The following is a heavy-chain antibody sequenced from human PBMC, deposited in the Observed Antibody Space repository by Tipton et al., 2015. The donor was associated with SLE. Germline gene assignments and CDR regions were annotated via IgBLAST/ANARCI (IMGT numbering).Heavy chain of an antibody. CDR1: GVSISSNY. V-gene: IGHV4-59*01. D-gene: IGHD3-9*01. CDR3: ARDDTILRGWFDP. Sequence: TLSLTCTVSGVSISSNYWSWIRQPPGKGLEWIGYIYYSGSTNYNPSLKSRVTISVDTSKNQFSLKLSSVTAADTAVYYCARDDTILRGWFDPWGQGTLVTVSS. CDR2: IYYSGST. J-gene: IGHJ5*02.